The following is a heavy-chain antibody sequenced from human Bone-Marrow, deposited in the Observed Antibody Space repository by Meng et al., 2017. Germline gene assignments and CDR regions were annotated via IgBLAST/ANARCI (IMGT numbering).Heavy chain of an antibody. J-gene: IGHJ5*02. V-gene: IGHV4-34*01. Sequence: QVKLQRGGAGLLKPSETLSLTCAVYGGSFSGYYWSWIRQPPGKGLEWIGEINHSGSTNYNPSLKSRVTISVDTSKNQFSLKLSSVTAADTAVYYCAKARLWGDNWFDPWGQGTLVTVSS. CDR1: GGSFSGYY. CDR2: INHSGST. D-gene: IGHD3-16*01. CDR3: AKARLWGDNWFDP.